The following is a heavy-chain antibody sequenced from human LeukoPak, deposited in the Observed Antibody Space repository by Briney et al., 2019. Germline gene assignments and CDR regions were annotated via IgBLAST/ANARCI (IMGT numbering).Heavy chain of an antibody. CDR2: INHSGST. V-gene: IGHV4-34*01. CDR1: GGSSRDFSDYY. J-gene: IGHJ4*02. D-gene: IGHD3-22*01. CDR3: ARDYYDSSGYPHFDY. Sequence: SETLSLTCAVSGGSSRDFSDYYWSWIRQPPGKGLEWIGEINHSGSTNYNPSLKSRVTISVDTSKNQFSLKLSSVTAADTAVYYCARDYYDSSGYPHFDYWGQGTLVTVSS.